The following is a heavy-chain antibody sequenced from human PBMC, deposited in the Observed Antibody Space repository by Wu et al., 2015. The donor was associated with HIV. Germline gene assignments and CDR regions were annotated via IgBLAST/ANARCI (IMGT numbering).Heavy chain of an antibody. CDR1: VTPLPAMV. CDR3: ARVGLPITMVRGVILGPARDYYYYGMDV. D-gene: IGHD3-10*01. CDR2: SALTMVTR. J-gene: IGHJ6*02. V-gene: IGHV1-18*01. Sequence: QVQLVQSGAEVRSLGLSEVSCKLLVTPLPAMVSAGCDRPLDKGLSGWDGSALTMVTRNYAQKLQGRVTMTTDTSTSTAYMELRSLRSDDTAVYYCARVGLPITMVRGVILGPARDYYYYGMDVWGQGTTVTVSS.